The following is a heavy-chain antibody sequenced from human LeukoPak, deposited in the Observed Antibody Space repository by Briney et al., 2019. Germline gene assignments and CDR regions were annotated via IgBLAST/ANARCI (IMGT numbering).Heavy chain of an antibody. V-gene: IGHV4-34*01. Sequence: PSETLSLTCAVYGGSFSGYYWSWIRQPPGKGLEWIGEINHSGSTNYNPSLKSRVTISVDTSKNQFSLKLSSVTAADTAVYYCARPNHYDSSGYQDWGQGTLVTVSS. CDR2: INHSGST. J-gene: IGHJ4*02. CDR1: GGSFSGYY. CDR3: ARPNHYDSSGYQD. D-gene: IGHD3-22*01.